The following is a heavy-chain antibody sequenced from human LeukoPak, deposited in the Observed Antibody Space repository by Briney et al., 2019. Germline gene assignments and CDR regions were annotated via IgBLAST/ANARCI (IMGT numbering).Heavy chain of an antibody. J-gene: IGHJ4*02. CDR3: ARFMVRGCSDY. D-gene: IGHD3-10*01. Sequence: PSETLSLTCTVSGGSISSYYWSWVRQPPGKGLEWIGYIYYSGSTNYNPSLKSRVTISVDTSKNQFSLKLSSVTAADTAVYYCARFMVRGCSDYWGQGTLVTVSS. V-gene: IGHV4-59*01. CDR2: IYYSGST. CDR1: GGSISSYY.